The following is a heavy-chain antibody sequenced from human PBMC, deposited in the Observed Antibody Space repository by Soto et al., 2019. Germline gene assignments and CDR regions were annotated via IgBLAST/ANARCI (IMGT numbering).Heavy chain of an antibody. CDR1: GFSLANYP. CDR2: SSPRGDTI. J-gene: IGHJ4*02. D-gene: IGHD6-19*01. Sequence: PGGSLRLSCVASGFSLANYPMNWVRQTPGKGLEWISYSSPRGDTIYYADSVEGRFTISRDNARNSLSLHMSSLRDEDSALYYCAKGPHTNVGWPCYFESWGQGVQVTVYS. CDR3: AKGPHTNVGWPCYFES. V-gene: IGHV3-48*02.